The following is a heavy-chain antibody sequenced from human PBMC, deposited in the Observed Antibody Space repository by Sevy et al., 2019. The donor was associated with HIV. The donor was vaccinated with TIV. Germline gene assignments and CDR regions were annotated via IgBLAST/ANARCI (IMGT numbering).Heavy chain of an antibody. CDR1: GYSISSGYY. CDR3: ARGSQPINYDENGYYDY. V-gene: IGHV4-38-2*02. J-gene: IGHJ4*02. D-gene: IGHD2-2*03. Sequence: SETLSLTCTVSGYSISSGYYWGWIRQTPGKGREWLGTISHRGKTHYNPSLKSRVTVSVDTSKNQCSLRLNSVTAADTAVFYCARGSQPINYDENGYYDYWGQGTLVTVSS. CDR2: ISHRGKT.